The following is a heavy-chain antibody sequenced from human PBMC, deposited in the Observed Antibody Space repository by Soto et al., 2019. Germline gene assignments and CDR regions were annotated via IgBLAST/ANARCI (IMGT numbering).Heavy chain of an antibody. CDR2: IHSSGST. D-gene: IGHD3-16*01. Sequence: PSETLSLTCAVSGGSMRSYFWSWIRQPAGKGLEWIGRIHSSGSTSYNPSLKSRVTMSVDTSKNQVSLRLNSMTAADTAVYYCARGLSAFDPWGQGTLVTVSS. CDR3: ARGLSAFDP. CDR1: GGSMRSYF. V-gene: IGHV4-4*07. J-gene: IGHJ5*02.